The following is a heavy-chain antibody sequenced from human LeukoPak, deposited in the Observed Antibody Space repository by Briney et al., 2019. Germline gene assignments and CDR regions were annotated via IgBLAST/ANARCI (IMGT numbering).Heavy chain of an antibody. J-gene: IGHJ4*02. V-gene: IGHV3-23*01. CDR2: ISGSGGKT. CDR1: GFTFSTYA. D-gene: IGHD1-14*01. Sequence: GGSLRLSCAVSGFTFSTYAMSWVRQAPGKGLEWVSAISGSGGKTYYADSVKGRFTISRDNSKSTLYLQMNSLRAEDTALYYCAKETARPAGVFEYWGQGTRVTVSS. CDR3: AKETARPAGVFEY.